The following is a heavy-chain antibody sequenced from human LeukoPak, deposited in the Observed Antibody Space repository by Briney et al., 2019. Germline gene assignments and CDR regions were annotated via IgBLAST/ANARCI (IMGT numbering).Heavy chain of an antibody. CDR1: GGTFSSYA. D-gene: IGHD4-17*01. Sequence: GASVKVSCKASGGTFSSYAISWVRQAPGQGLEWMGGIIPNFGTANYAQKFQGRVTITADKSTSTAYMELSSLRSEDTAVYYCARGTPPHYYGDLDYWGQGTLVTVSS. CDR3: ARGTPPHYYGDLDY. J-gene: IGHJ4*02. CDR2: IIPNFGTA. V-gene: IGHV1-69*06.